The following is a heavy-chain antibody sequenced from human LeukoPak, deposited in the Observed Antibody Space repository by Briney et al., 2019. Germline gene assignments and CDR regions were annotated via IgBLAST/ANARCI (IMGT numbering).Heavy chain of an antibody. J-gene: IGHJ4*02. V-gene: IGHV3-23*01. CDR3: ASRKEYTVSSVYY. D-gene: IGHD5/OR15-5a*01. CDR2: ISVSGSNT. Sequence: GGSLRLSCAASGFTFTNYVMTWVRQAPGKGLEWVSGISVSGSNTYYADSVKGRFTISRDNSKDTLSLQMNSLRVEDSAIYYCASRKEYTVSSVYYWGRGILVTVSS. CDR1: GFTFTNYV.